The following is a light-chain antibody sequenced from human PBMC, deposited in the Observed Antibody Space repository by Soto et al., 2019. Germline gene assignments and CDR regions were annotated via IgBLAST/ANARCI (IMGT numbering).Light chain of an antibody. CDR1: SSNIGAGYD. Sequence: QAVVTQPPSVSGAPGQRVTISCTGSSSNIGAGYDVHWYQHLPGTAPKLLIYRNTNRPSGVPDRFSGSKSGTSASLAITGLQAEDEADYYCQSYDSSLSGWVFGGGTQLTVL. CDR3: QSYDSSLSGWV. J-gene: IGLJ3*02. V-gene: IGLV1-40*01. CDR2: RNT.